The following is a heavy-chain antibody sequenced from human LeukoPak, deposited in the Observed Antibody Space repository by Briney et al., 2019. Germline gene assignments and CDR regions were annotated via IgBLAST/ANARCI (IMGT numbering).Heavy chain of an antibody. J-gene: IGHJ4*02. V-gene: IGHV3-21*01. CDR2: INTVATYI. Sequence: KPGGSLRLSCAASGFTFTSFSFNWVRQAPGKGLEWVSSINTVATYIYYADSVRGRFTISRDNAKNSVYLQMDSLRAEDTGVYYCVRLRRNGDSGGFYYYYDYWGQGTLVTVSS. CDR1: GFTFTSFS. D-gene: IGHD3-22*01. CDR3: VRLRRNGDSGGFYYYYDY.